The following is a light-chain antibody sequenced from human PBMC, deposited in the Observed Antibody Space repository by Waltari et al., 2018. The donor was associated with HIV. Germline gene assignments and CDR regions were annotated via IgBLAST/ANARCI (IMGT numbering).Light chain of an antibody. Sequence: QSVLSQPPSASGTPGQRVTISCSGSSSNIGSNYVFWYQQLPGTAPKLVIYRNNQRPSGVPDRFSGSKSGISASLAISGLRSEDEADYYCAAWDDSLRGLVFGGGTKLTVL. CDR1: SSNIGSNY. CDR2: RNN. V-gene: IGLV1-47*01. CDR3: AAWDDSLRGLV. J-gene: IGLJ3*02.